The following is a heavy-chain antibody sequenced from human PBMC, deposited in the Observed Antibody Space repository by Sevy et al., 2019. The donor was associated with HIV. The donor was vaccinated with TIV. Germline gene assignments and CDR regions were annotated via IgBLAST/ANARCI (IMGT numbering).Heavy chain of an antibody. D-gene: IGHD3-9*01. CDR2: MSDEVRKE. J-gene: IGHJ3*02. V-gene: IGHV3-30*18. CDR3: AKDGRYDVLIGYFSPGPFDI. Sequence: GGSLRLSCAASGLTFSKNGIHWVRKAPGKRLEWVEVMSDEVRKEMYSDSVKGRFTISIYNSNNTLYLQMNSLRVEDTAVYYCAKDGRYDVLIGYFSPGPFDIWGQGTAVPVSS. CDR1: GLTFSKNG.